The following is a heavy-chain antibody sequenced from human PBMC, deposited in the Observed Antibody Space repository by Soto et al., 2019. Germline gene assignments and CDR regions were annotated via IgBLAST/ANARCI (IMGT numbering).Heavy chain of an antibody. CDR3: ARALRTRITIFEN. CDR2: IYYSGIT. Sequence: SETLSLTCTVSGGSIISSSNYWGWIRQPPGKGLEWIGSIYYSGITYYNPSLKSRVTISVDTSRNQFSLKLSSVTAADTAVYYCARALRTRITIFENWGQGTLVTVSS. J-gene: IGHJ4*02. D-gene: IGHD3-3*01. CDR1: GGSIISSSNY. V-gene: IGHV4-39*01.